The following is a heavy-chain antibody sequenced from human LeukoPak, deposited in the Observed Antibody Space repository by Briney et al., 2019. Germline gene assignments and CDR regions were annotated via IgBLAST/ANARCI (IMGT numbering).Heavy chain of an antibody. Sequence: PSETLSLTCTVSGGSISSDNYSWSWIRQPAGKGLEWIGRVYTSGSTNYNPSLKSRVTISVDTSKNQFSLKLSSVTAADTAVYYCAGQEGAFGGVIVDAFDYWGQGTLVTVSS. J-gene: IGHJ4*02. CDR2: VYTSGST. D-gene: IGHD3-16*02. CDR1: GGSISSDNYS. CDR3: AGQEGAFGGVIVDAFDY. V-gene: IGHV4-61*02.